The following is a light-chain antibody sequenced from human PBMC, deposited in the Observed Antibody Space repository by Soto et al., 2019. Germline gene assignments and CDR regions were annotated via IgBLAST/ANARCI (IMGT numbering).Light chain of an antibody. CDR2: QDS. Sequence: SYELTQPPSVSVSPGQTASITCSGDKLGDKYACWYQQKPGQSPALVIYQDSKRPSGIPERFSGSNSGNTATLTISGTQAMDEADYYCQAWDSSTENVFGTGTKVTVL. J-gene: IGLJ1*01. CDR3: QAWDSSTENV. V-gene: IGLV3-1*01. CDR1: KLGDKY.